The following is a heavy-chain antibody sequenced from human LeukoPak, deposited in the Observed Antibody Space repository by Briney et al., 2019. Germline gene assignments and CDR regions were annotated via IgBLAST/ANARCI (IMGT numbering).Heavy chain of an antibody. CDR3: ARVYRISLNDAFDI. J-gene: IGHJ3*02. Sequence: ASVQVSCKASGYTFIHHYIHWLRQAPGQGLEWMGWINPYSGATHFAQKFQGRVSMTRDTSISTAFMDLTTLTSDDTALYYCARVYRISLNDAFDIWGQGTVVSVSS. D-gene: IGHD2-15*01. CDR2: INPYSGAT. V-gene: IGHV1-2*02. CDR1: GYTFIHHY.